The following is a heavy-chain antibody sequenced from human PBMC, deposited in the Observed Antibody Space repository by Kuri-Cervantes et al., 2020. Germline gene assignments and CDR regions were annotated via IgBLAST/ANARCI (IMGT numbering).Heavy chain of an antibody. CDR3: ARGNCYNSGWAHWLDP. V-gene: IGHV4-39*01. D-gene: IGHD3-10*01. Sequence: SETLSLTCTVSGGSITTSGSYWGWVRQPPGRGPEWIGSLSYGGNTYYNSSLKSRITISADTSKNQFSLRLSSVTAADTAVYSCARGNCYNSGWAHWLDPWGQGSLVTVSS. J-gene: IGHJ5*02. CDR2: LSYGGNT. CDR1: GGSITTSGSY.